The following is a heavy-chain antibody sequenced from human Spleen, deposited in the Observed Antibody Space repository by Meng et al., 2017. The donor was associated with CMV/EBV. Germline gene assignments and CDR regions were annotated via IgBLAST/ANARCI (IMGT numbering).Heavy chain of an antibody. J-gene: IGHJ3*02. CDR2: ISYDGSNK. CDR1: GFTFSSYA. D-gene: IGHD6-13*01. CDR3: ARDEGIAAAGTPFGNAFDI. Sequence: GGSLRLSCAASGFTFSSYAMSWVRQAPGKGLEWVAVISYDGSNKYYADSVKGRFTISRDNSKNTLYLQMNSLRAEDTAVYYCARDEGIAAAGTPFGNAFDIWGQGTMVTVSS. V-gene: IGHV3-30*04.